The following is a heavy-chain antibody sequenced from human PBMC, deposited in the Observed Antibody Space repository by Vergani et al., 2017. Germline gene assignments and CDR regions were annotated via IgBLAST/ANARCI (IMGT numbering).Heavy chain of an antibody. J-gene: IGHJ4*02. CDR2: VADSGYF. Sequence: QVQLQESGPGLVRPSETLSLTCTVSGGSLSGYYWNWIRQTPGEGLEWIGYVADSGYFNYNPSLKTRVSMSSDTSNNQFSLMLSSVTVADTAVHYCARSIVSRNPPDYFDNWGQGTLVTVSS. CDR3: ARSIVSRNPPDYFDN. D-gene: IGHD1-14*01. CDR1: GGSLSGYY. V-gene: IGHV4-59*01.